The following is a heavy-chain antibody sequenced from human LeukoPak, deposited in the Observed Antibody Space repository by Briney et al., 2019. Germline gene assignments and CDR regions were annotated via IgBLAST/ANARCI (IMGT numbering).Heavy chain of an antibody. Sequence: SETLSLTCAVYGGSFSGYYWSWIRQPPGKGLEWIGEINHSGSTNYNPSLKSRVTISVDTSKNQFSLKLSSVTAADTAVYYCARGIITMVRGVIPQAPRYFDYWGQGTLVTVPS. J-gene: IGHJ4*02. CDR3: ARGIITMVRGVIPQAPRYFDY. V-gene: IGHV4-34*01. CDR2: INHSGST. CDR1: GGSFSGYY. D-gene: IGHD3-10*01.